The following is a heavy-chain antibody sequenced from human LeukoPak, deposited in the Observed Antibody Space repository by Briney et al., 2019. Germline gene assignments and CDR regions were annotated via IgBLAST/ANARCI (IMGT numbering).Heavy chain of an antibody. D-gene: IGHD2-15*01. CDR3: AKDGGTHGEYYSYYMDV. J-gene: IGHJ6*03. CDR1: GFTFSTYG. CDR2: IRYDGSNK. Sequence: PGGSLRLSCAASGFTFSTYGMHWVRQAPGKGLEWAAFIRYDGSNKYADSVKGRFTISRDNSKNTLFLQMNSLRAEDTAVYYCAKDGGTHGEYYSYYMDVWGKGTTVTVSS. V-gene: IGHV3-30*02.